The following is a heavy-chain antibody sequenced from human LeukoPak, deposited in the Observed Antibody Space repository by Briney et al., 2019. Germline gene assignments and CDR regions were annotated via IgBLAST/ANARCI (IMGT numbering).Heavy chain of an antibody. J-gene: IGHJ4*02. Sequence: GGSMRLSCAASGFTFSSHWMHWVRQAPGKGLVWVSRINSDGSSTNYADAVKGRFTVSRDNAKNTLYLQVNSLRAEDTAVYYCARDKRSGYWFIDYWGQGTLVTVSS. V-gene: IGHV3-74*01. D-gene: IGHD3-22*01. CDR3: ARDKRSGYWFIDY. CDR1: GFTFSSHW. CDR2: INSDGSST.